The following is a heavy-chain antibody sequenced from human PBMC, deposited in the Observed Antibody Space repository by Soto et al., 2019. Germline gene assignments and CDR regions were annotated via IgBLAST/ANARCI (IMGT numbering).Heavy chain of an antibody. CDR2: ISYDGSNK. Sequence: QVQLVESGGGVVQPGRSLRLSCAASGFTFSSYAMHWVRQAPGKGLEWVAVISYDGSNKYYAHSVKGRFTISRDKTKETPYLQMNTIRADDTAVYYCATEAYTRILYSSGWHSCYGMVFWGQGTTVTVSS. CDR1: GFTFSSYA. CDR3: ATEAYTRILYSSGWHSCYGMVF. V-gene: IGHV3-30-3*01. D-gene: IGHD6-19*01. J-gene: IGHJ6*02.